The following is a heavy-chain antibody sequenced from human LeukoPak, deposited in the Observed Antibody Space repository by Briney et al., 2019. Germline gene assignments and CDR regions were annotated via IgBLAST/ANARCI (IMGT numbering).Heavy chain of an antibody. J-gene: IGHJ4*02. Sequence: ASVKVSCKASGYTFASYGISWVRRAPGQGLEWMGWISPYNGNTNYAQKLQGRLTMTTDTSTSTAYMELRSLRSDDTAVYYCASRDANWNDGCFDYWGQGTLVTVSS. CDR3: ASRDANWNDGCFDY. V-gene: IGHV1-18*01. CDR1: GYTFASYG. CDR2: ISPYNGNT. D-gene: IGHD1-1*01.